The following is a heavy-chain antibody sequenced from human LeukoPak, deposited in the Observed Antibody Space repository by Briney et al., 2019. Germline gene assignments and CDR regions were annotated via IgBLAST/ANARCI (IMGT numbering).Heavy chain of an antibody. D-gene: IGHD6-19*01. J-gene: IGHJ4*02. CDR3: VRVGSVAGSDYLDY. CDR1: GFTFSDHF. V-gene: IGHV3-72*01. Sequence: GGSLRLSCSISGFTFSDHFLDWVRQAPGKGLEWVGRSRNKAKSYTTEYAASVKGRFTISRDDSKNSLYLQMDSLKTEDTAVYYCVRVGSVAGSDYLDYWGQGTLVTVSS. CDR2: SRNKAKSYTT.